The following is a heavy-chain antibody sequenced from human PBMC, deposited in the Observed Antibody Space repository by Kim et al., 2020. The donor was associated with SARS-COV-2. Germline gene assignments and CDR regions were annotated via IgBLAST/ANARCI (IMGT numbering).Heavy chain of an antibody. Sequence: GGSLRLSCAASGFTFSSYAMSWVRQAPGKGLEWVSAISGSGGSTYYADSVKGRFTISRDNSKNTLYLQMNSLRAEDTAVYYCAKGLLGITIFGVVPPQDYWGQGTLVTVSS. J-gene: IGHJ4*02. CDR2: ISGSGGST. D-gene: IGHD3-3*01. V-gene: IGHV3-23*01. CDR3: AKGLLGITIFGVVPPQDY. CDR1: GFTFSSYA.